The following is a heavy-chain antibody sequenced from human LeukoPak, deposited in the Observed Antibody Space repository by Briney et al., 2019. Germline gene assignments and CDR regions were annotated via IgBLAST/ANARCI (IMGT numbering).Heavy chain of an antibody. Sequence: GGSLRLSCAASGVTFSGNAMSWVRQAPGKGLEWVSAIIGSGGITYYTDSVEGRFTISTDTSKNTLYLQMNSLRAEDTAVYYCAKDSRDEYTYPYFDYWGQGTLVTVSS. CDR3: AKDSRDEYTYPYFDY. CDR1: GVTFSGNA. D-gene: IGHD5-18*01. V-gene: IGHV3-23*01. J-gene: IGHJ4*02. CDR2: IIGSGGIT.